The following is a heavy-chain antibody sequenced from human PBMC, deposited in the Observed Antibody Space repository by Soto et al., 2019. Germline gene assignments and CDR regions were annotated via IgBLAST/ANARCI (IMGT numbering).Heavy chain of an antibody. CDR1: GFTFSPYA. CDR2: ISGSGVTT. D-gene: IGHD3-10*01. V-gene: IGHV3-23*01. CDR3: AKNWKWVRGINLLYYGTEV. J-gene: IGHJ6*02. Sequence: GGSLRLSCAASGFTFSPYAMSWVRQAPGKGLEWVSFISGSGVTTSYADSVKGRFTISRDNSKNTLSLQMNSLRVEDTAVYYCAKNWKWVRGINLLYYGTEVWGRGTEVTVSS.